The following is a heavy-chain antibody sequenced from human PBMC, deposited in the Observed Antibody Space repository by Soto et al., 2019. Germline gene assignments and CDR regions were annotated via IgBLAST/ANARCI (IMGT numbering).Heavy chain of an antibody. J-gene: IGHJ5*02. D-gene: IGHD3-16*01. CDR1: GGAISAYY. V-gene: IGHV4-4*07. CDR2: VYSTGST. CDR3: ARDYYYDSNRWFDH. Sequence: SETLSLTCTVSGGAISAYYWSWILQPLGEGLQWIGHVYSTGSTNYNPSLRSRVTMSVDTSQNQFFLKLSSVTAADTAVYYCARDYYYDSNRWFDHCGQGLLVPVPS.